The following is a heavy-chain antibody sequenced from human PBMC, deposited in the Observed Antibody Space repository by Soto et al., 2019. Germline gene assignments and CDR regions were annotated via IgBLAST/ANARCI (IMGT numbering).Heavy chain of an antibody. CDR1: GFTFSSYD. J-gene: IGHJ6*02. CDR2: ISYDGSKK. Sequence: GGSLRLSCTASGFTFSSYDMNWVRQAPGKGLEGVAVISYDGSKKYYVDSVKGRFTISRDNSKSTLYVQMNSLRAEDTAVYYCARDRYDILTGHPRTYGMDVWGQGTTVTVSS. V-gene: IGHV3-30-3*01. D-gene: IGHD3-9*01. CDR3: ARDRYDILTGHPRTYGMDV.